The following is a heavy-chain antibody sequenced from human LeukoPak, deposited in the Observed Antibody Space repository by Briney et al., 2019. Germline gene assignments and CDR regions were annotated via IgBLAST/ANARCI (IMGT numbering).Heavy chain of an antibody. Sequence: GESLKISCKGSGYSFTSYWIGWVRQMPGKGLEWMGTIYPGDSDTRYSPSFQGQVTISADKSISTAYLQWSSLKASDTAMYYCARHGRIQLWLRRSDYYYGMDVWGQGTTVTVPS. J-gene: IGHJ6*02. CDR3: ARHGRIQLWLRRSDYYYGMDV. V-gene: IGHV5-51*01. CDR2: IYPGDSDT. D-gene: IGHD5-18*01. CDR1: GYSFTSYW.